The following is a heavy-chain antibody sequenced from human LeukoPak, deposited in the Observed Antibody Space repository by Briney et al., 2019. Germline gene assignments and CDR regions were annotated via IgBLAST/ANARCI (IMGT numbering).Heavy chain of an antibody. CDR3: VMKAGSYYGY. CDR2: LTDSGDAT. Sequence: GGSLRLSCAVSGFTFSHYAMSWVRQAPGTGLEWVGSLTDSGDATYYADSVKGRFTISRDNSKNTLYLQMNSLRAEDTAVYYCVMKAGSYYGYWGQGTLVTVSS. D-gene: IGHD3-10*01. V-gene: IGHV3-23*01. J-gene: IGHJ4*02. CDR1: GFTFSHYA.